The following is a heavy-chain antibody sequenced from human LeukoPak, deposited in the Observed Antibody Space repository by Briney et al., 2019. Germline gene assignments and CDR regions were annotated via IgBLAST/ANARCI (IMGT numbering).Heavy chain of an antibody. J-gene: IGHJ4*02. CDR1: GFDLGHYD. CDR3: ARDDISGRYALDY. Sequence: GRSLRLSCAASGFDLGHYDVNWVRQAPGKGLEWIGHISVRAATIYYGDSGEGRFTISRDNAKNSLYLQMNRPKAEDTAVYYCARDDISGRYALDYWGQGTLVTVSS. CDR2: ISVRAATI. V-gene: IGHV3-48*03. D-gene: IGHD3-16*01.